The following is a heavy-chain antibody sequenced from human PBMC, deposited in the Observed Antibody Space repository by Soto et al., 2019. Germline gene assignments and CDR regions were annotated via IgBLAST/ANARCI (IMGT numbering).Heavy chain of an antibody. D-gene: IGHD3-3*01. J-gene: IGHJ6*02. CDR2: IYHSGST. CDR3: ARDLGVTIFGVVISYYGMDV. Sequence: SETLSLTCAVSGGSISSSNWWSWVRQPPGKGLEWIGEIYHSGSTNYNPSLKSRVTISVDKSKNQFSLRLSSVTAADTAVYYCARDLGVTIFGVVISYYGMDVWGQGTTVTVSS. V-gene: IGHV4-4*02. CDR1: GGSISSSNW.